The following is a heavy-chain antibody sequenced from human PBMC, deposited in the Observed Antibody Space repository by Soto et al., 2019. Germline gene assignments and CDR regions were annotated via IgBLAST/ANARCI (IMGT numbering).Heavy chain of an antibody. CDR3: ARVYTVTTYYYYYYMDV. CDR2: ISSSGSTI. V-gene: IGHV3-11*01. CDR1: GFTFSDYY. D-gene: IGHD4-17*01. Sequence: GGSLRLSCAASGFTFSDYYMSWIRQAPGKGLEWVSYISSSGSTIYYADSVKGRFTISRDNAKNSLYLQMNSLRAEDTAVYYCARVYTVTTYYYYYYMDVWGKGTTVTVSS. J-gene: IGHJ6*03.